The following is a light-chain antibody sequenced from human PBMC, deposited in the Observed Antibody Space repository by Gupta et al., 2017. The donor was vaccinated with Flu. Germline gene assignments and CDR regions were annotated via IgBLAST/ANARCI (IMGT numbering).Light chain of an antibody. CDR2: AAS. Sequence: PSYPSGAVGDRVTITCRASQSISRYLTWYQQKPGEAPKLLIYAASTLQTAVPSRFSGSGSGTECTLTISSLQSEDFATYYCRPFYSDPLTFGEGTKVEIK. CDR3: RPFYSDPLT. CDR1: QSISRY. J-gene: IGKJ4*02. V-gene: IGKV1-9*01.